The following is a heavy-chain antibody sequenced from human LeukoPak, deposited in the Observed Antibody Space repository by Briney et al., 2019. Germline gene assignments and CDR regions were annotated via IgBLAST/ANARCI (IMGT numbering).Heavy chain of an antibody. Sequence: GGSLRLSCAASGFTFSSYSMNWIRQAPGKGLEWVSSISGSSSYIYYADSVKGRFTISRDNAKNTLYLQMNSLRVEDTAIYYCAKSKEDCCGSFDPWGQGTLVTVSS. CDR1: GFTFSSYS. V-gene: IGHV3-21*04. J-gene: IGHJ5*02. CDR2: ISGSSSYI. CDR3: AKSKEDCCGSFDP. D-gene: IGHD2-15*01.